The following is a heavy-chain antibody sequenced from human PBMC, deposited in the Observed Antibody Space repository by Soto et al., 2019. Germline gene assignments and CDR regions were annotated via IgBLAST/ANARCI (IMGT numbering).Heavy chain of an antibody. V-gene: IGHV3-23*01. CDR1: GFTFSTFV. J-gene: IGHJ6*02. CDR3: AVHLGQNYYTMDV. Sequence: PGGSLRLSCGEPGFTFSTFVMTGVRQVPGEGLEWVSSITGSGKSAYYADSVKGRVTIPRDNSKNTLYLQISSLGVDDTAVYHCAVHLGQNYYTMDVWGQGTTVTVSS. CDR2: ITGSGKSA.